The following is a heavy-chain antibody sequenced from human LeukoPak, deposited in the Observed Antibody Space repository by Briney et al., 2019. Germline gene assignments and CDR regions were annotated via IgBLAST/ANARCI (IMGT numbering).Heavy chain of an antibody. Sequence: ASVKVSCKASGYTFTNYYIHWVRQAPGQGLEWMGLINPGGGNTNYAQNFQGRVTMTRDTSASTVYMELSSLRSEDTAIYYCARIRDGYNDAYDIWGQGTVVTVPS. J-gene: IGHJ3*02. D-gene: IGHD5-24*01. CDR1: GYTFTNYY. V-gene: IGHV1-46*01. CDR2: INPGGGNT. CDR3: ARIRDGYNDAYDI.